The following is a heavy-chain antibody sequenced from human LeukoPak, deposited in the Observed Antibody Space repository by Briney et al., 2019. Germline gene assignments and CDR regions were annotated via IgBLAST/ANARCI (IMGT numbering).Heavy chain of an antibody. Sequence: LETLSLTCAVYGGSFSGYYWSWIRQPPGKGLEWIGEINHSGSTNYNPSLKSPVTISVDTSKNQFSLKLSSVTAADTAVYYCARGNRFRGVFLRLHYFDYWGQGTLVTVSS. CDR1: GGSFSGYY. V-gene: IGHV4-34*01. J-gene: IGHJ4*02. CDR2: INHSGST. D-gene: IGHD3-10*01. CDR3: ARGNRFRGVFLRLHYFDY.